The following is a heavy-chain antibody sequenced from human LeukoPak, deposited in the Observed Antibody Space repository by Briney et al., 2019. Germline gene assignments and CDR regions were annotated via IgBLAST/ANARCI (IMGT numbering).Heavy chain of an antibody. J-gene: IGHJ4*02. CDR1: GFTFSSYG. Sequence: GRSLRLSCAASGFTFSSYGMHWVRQAPGKGLEWVAVIWYDGSNKYYADSVKGRFTISGDNSKNTLYLQMNSLRAEDTAVYYCARDGSPYYYDRRYYFDYWGQGTLVTVSS. V-gene: IGHV3-33*01. CDR3: ARDGSPYYYDRRYYFDY. D-gene: IGHD3-22*01. CDR2: IWYDGSNK.